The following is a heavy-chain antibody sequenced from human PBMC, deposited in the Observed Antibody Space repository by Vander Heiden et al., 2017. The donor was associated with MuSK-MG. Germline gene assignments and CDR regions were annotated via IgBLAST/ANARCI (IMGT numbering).Heavy chain of an antibody. J-gene: IGHJ4*02. CDR3: ARARYSSDWKTFDY. Sequence: QVQLVQSGTEVTKPGASVKVSCKTSGYTFTAYGITWVRQAPGQGLEWMGWINVFNGNTNSAQKFRGRVTMTTDTSTSTAYMELSSLGSDDTAIYYCARARYSSDWKTFDYWGQGTLVTVSS. CDR2: INVFNGNT. CDR1: GYTFTAYG. V-gene: IGHV1-18*01. D-gene: IGHD6-19*01.